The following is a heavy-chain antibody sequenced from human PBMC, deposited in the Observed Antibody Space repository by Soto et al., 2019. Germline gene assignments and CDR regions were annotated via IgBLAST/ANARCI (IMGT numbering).Heavy chain of an antibody. V-gene: IGHV3-21*02. J-gene: IGHJ5*02. CDR2: ISSNSAYI. Sequence: EVQLVESGGGLLKPGGSLRLSCAASGFTFRSFTMNWVRQAPGKGLEWVSTISSNSAYIYYTDALRGRFTISRDNAKNSLHLQMNSLRAEDTAVYYCTRDASRDSSARGWFDPWGPGTLVTVSS. CDR3: TRDASRDSSARGWFDP. D-gene: IGHD6-13*01. CDR1: GFTFRSFT.